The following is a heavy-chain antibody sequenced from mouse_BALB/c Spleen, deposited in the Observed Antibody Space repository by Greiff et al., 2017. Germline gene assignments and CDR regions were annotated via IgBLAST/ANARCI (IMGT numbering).Heavy chain of an antibody. D-gene: IGHD1-1*01. CDR1: GFTFSSYT. CDR3: TGLRDFDY. CDR2: ISSGGSYT. J-gene: IGHJ2*01. Sequence: EVKLMESGGGLVKPGGSLKLSCAASGFTFSSYTMSWVRQTPEKRLEWVATISSGGSYTYYPDSVKGRFTISRDNAKNTLYLQMSSLKSEDTAMYYCTGLRDFDYWGQGTTLTVSS. V-gene: IGHV5-6-4*01.